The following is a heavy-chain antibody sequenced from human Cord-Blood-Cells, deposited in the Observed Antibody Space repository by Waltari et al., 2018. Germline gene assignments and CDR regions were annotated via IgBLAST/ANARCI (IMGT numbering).Heavy chain of an antibody. Sequence: QVQLQESGPGLVKPSETLSLTCTVSGYSISRGYYLCWIRQPPGKGREWIGSIYHSGSTYYNTSLKSRVTISVDTSKNQFSLKLSSVTAADTAVYYCARPLKLDAFDIWGQGTMVTVSS. CDR1: GYSISRGYY. CDR3: ARPLKLDAFDI. CDR2: IYHSGST. J-gene: IGHJ3*02. V-gene: IGHV4-38-2*02.